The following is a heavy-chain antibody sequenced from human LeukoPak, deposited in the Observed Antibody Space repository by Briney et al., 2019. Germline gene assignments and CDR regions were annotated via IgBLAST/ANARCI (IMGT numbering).Heavy chain of an antibody. V-gene: IGHV3-30-3*01. CDR2: ISYDGSNK. CDR3: ARDYTVTTYYFDY. D-gene: IGHD4-17*01. Sequence: GGSLRLSCAASGFTFSSYAMHWVRQAPGKGLEWVAVISYDGSNKYYADSVKGRFTISRDNSKNTLYLQMNSLRAEDTAVYYCARDYTVTTYYFDYWGQGTLVTVSP. CDR1: GFTFSSYA. J-gene: IGHJ4*02.